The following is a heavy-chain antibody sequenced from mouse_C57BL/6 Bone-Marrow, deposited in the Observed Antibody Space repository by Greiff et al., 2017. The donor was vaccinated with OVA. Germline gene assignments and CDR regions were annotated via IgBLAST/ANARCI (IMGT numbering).Heavy chain of an antibody. CDR3: TRDYYHYYAMDY. Sequence: EVQLVESGGGLVQPGGSMKLSCVASGFTFSNYWMNWVRQSPEKGLEWVAQIRLKSDNYATHYAESVKGRFTISRDDSKSSVYLQMNNLRAEDTGIYYCTRDYYHYYAMDYWGQGTSVTVSS. V-gene: IGHV6-3*01. CDR1: GFTFSNYW. J-gene: IGHJ4*01. D-gene: IGHD1-1*01. CDR2: IRLKSDNYAT.